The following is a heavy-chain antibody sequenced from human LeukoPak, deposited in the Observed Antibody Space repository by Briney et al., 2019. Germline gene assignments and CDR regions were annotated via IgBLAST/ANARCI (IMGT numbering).Heavy chain of an antibody. CDR2: ISGSGGST. Sequence: GGSLRLSCAASGFTFSSYAMSWVRQAPGKGLEWVSPISGSGGSTDYADSVKGRFTLSRDNSKNTLFLQVNSLRADDTAVYYCAKFHSPGRVTHFYWYFDLWGRGTLVTVSS. CDR3: AKFHSPGRVTHFYWYFDL. V-gene: IGHV3-23*01. D-gene: IGHD2-21*02. CDR1: GFTFSSYA. J-gene: IGHJ2*01.